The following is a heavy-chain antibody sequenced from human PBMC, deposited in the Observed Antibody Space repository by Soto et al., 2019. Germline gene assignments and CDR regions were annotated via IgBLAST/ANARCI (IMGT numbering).Heavy chain of an antibody. CDR2: IYYSGST. J-gene: IGHJ5*02. CDR3: ASPKIAFYNWFDP. V-gene: IGHV4-59*08. Sequence: SETLCLTCTVAGGSISGYYWSWIRQPPGKGLEWIGYIYYSGSTNYNPSLKGRVTISVDTSKNQFSLKLSSVTAADTAVYYCASPKIAFYNWFDPWGQGTLVTVSS. CDR1: GGSISGYY. D-gene: IGHD3-3*02.